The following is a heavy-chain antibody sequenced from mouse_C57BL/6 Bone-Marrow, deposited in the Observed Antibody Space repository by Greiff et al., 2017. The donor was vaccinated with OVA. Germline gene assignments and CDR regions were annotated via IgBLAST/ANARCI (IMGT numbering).Heavy chain of an antibody. Sequence: QVQLQQPGAELVRPGTSVKLSCKASGYTFTSYWMHWVKQRPGQGLEWIGVIDPSDSYTNYNQKFKGKATSTVDTSSSTAYMQLSSLTSEDSAVYYCARDYGSSNYFDYWGQGTTLTVSS. CDR2: IDPSDSYT. V-gene: IGHV1-59*01. D-gene: IGHD1-1*01. J-gene: IGHJ2*01. CDR1: GYTFTSYW. CDR3: ARDYGSSNYFDY.